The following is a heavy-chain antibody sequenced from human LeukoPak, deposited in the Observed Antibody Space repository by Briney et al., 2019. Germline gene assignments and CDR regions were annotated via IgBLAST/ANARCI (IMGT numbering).Heavy chain of an antibody. CDR3: ARTYYYDSSAYYPQFDY. CDR1: GYSFTNYW. Sequence: THGESLKISCKGSGYSFTNYWIGGVRQMPGKGLEWMGIIYPGDSDTRYSPSFQGHVTISADKSISTAYLQWSSLKASDTAMYYCARTYYYDSSAYYPQFDYWGPGTLVTVSS. D-gene: IGHD3-22*01. V-gene: IGHV5-51*01. CDR2: IYPGDSDT. J-gene: IGHJ4*02.